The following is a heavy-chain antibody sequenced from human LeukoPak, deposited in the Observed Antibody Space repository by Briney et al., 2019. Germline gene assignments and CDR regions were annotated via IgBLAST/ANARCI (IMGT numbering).Heavy chain of an antibody. CDR2: VSYDGSNK. V-gene: IGHV3-30*18. Sequence: GGSLRLSCAASGFTFSSYGMHWVRQAPGKGLEWVAVVSYDGSNKYYADSVKGRFTISRGNSKNTLYLQMNSLRVEDTAVYYCAKDASVWSSGPTDYWGQGTLVTVSS. D-gene: IGHD6-19*01. J-gene: IGHJ4*02. CDR1: GFTFSSYG. CDR3: AKDASVWSSGPTDY.